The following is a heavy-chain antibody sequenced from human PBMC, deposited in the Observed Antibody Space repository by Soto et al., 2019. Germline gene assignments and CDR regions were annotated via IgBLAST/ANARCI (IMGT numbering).Heavy chain of an antibody. CDR3: ALRLGDPGRLYFDY. Sequence: PSETLSLTCTVSGGSISSGGYYWSWIRQHPGKGLEWIGYIYYSGSTYYNPSLKSRVTISVDTSKNQFSLKLSSVTAADTAVYYCALRLGDPGRLYFDYWGQGTLVPSPQ. CDR2: IYYSGST. V-gene: IGHV4-31*03. D-gene: IGHD3-16*01. J-gene: IGHJ4*02. CDR1: GGSISSGGYY.